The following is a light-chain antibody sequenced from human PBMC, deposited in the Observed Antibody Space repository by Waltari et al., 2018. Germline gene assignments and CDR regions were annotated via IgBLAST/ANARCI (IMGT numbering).Light chain of an antibody. V-gene: IGKV3-20*01. J-gene: IGKJ3*01. CDR3: QQYGRPAAR. Sequence: ESVLTQSPGTMSLSPGERATLSCRGSTSVSSSYLAWYQQKPGQAPRLLIYGASSRATGIPDRFSGRRYRTDFTLTISSLEAADFGVYYCQQYGRPAARFGAGITVQIK. CDR2: GAS. CDR1: TSVSSSY.